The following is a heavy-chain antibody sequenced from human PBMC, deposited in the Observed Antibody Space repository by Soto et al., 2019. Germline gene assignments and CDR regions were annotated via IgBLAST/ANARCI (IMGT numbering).Heavy chain of an antibody. J-gene: IGHJ5*02. CDR3: ARVVGALGHWFDP. Sequence: QVQLVQSGAEVKKPGASVKVSCKASGYTFTSYGISWVRQAPGQGLEWMGRISAYNGNTNYAQKLQGRVTMTTDTSTSTGYMERRSLRSDDTAVYYCARVVGALGHWFDPWGQGTLVTVSS. CDR1: GYTFTSYG. D-gene: IGHD1-26*01. CDR2: ISAYNGNT. V-gene: IGHV1-18*01.